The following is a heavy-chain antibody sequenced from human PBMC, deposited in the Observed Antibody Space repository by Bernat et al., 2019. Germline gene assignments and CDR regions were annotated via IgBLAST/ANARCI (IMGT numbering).Heavy chain of an antibody. D-gene: IGHD3-3*01. CDR3: ARDRPQYYDFWSGDYYFDY. CDR2: IWYDGSNK. V-gene: IGHV3-33*01. Sequence: QVQLVESGGGVVQPGRSLRLSCAASGFTFSSYGMHWVRQAPGKGLEWVAGIWYDGSNKYYADSVKGRFTISRDNSKNTLYLQMNSLRAEDTAVYYCARDRPQYYDFWSGDYYFDYWGQGTLVTVSS. J-gene: IGHJ4*02. CDR1: GFTFSSYG.